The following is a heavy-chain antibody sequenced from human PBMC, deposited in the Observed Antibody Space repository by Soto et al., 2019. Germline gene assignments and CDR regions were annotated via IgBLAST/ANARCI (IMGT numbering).Heavy chain of an antibody. V-gene: IGHV3-33*08. D-gene: IGHD7-27*01. CDR3: ARDHQSWGGDYYYGMDV. Sequence: GGSLRLSCAASGFTFSSYAMKWVRQAPGKGLEWVAVIWYDGSNKYYADSVKGRFTISRDNSKNTLYLQMNSLRAEDTAVYYCARDHQSWGGDYYYGMDVWGQGTTVTVSS. CDR2: IWYDGSNK. CDR1: GFTFSSYA. J-gene: IGHJ6*02.